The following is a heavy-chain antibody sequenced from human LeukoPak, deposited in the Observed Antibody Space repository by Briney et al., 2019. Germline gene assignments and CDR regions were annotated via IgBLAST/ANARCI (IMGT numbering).Heavy chain of an antibody. Sequence: ASVKVSCKASGYTFTSYGLSWVRQAPGQGLEWMGWISAYNGNTNYAQRLQGRVTMTTDTSTSTAYMDLRSLRSDDTAVYYCARDYDYVWGSPGSASDIWGQGTMVTVSS. J-gene: IGHJ3*02. CDR2: ISAYNGNT. V-gene: IGHV1-18*01. D-gene: IGHD3-16*01. CDR1: GYTFTSYG. CDR3: ARDYDYVWGSPGSASDI.